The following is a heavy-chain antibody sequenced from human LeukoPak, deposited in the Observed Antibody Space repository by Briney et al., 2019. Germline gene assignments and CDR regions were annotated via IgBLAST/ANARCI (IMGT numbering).Heavy chain of an antibody. D-gene: IGHD3-22*01. Sequence: GGSLRLSCAPSGFTFSSYSMNWVRQAPGKGLEWVSYISSSSSTIYYADSVKGRFTISRDNAKNSLYLQMNSLRDDDTAVYYCARDLSGYYPSYWGQGTLVTVSS. J-gene: IGHJ4*02. CDR1: GFTFSSYS. CDR2: ISSSSSTI. CDR3: ARDLSGYYPSY. V-gene: IGHV3-48*02.